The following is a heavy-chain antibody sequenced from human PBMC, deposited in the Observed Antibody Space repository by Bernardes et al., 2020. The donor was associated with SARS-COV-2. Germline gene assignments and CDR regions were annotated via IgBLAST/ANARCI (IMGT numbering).Heavy chain of an antibody. D-gene: IGHD1-1*01. CDR2: ISTNNGNT. V-gene: IGHV1-18*01. CDR1: GYTFSRYD. Sequence: AALKVFCKTSGYTFSRYDISWVRQAPGQGLEWMGWISTNNGNTKYAQKFQGRVTMTTDTPTSTAYMELRSLRSDDTAVYYCAKDECEQRGGFDHWGQGTLVTVSS. J-gene: IGHJ4*02. CDR3: AKDECEQRGGFDH.